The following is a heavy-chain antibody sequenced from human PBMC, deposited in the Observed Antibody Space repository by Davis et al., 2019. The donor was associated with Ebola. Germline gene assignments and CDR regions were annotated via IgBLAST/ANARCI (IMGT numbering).Heavy chain of an antibody. CDR1: GFTFSSYG. J-gene: IGHJ4*02. Sequence: GESLKISCAASGFTFSSYGMHWVRQPAGKGLEWVAVISYDGSNKYYADSVKGRFTISRDNSKNTLYLQMNSLRAEDTAVYYCARERYYYDSSGYYPVWGQGTLVTVSS. D-gene: IGHD3-22*01. CDR2: ISYDGSNK. V-gene: IGHV3-30*03. CDR3: ARERYYYDSSGYYPV.